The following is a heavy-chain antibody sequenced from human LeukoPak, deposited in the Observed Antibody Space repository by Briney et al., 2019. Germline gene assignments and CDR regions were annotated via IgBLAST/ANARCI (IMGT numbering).Heavy chain of an antibody. V-gene: IGHV1-46*01. CDR3: ARVGTTGTPRDI. D-gene: IGHD1-1*01. CDR2: INPSGGST. J-gene: IGHJ3*02. CDR1: GYTFTSYY. Sequence: ASVKVSCKASGYTFTSYYMHWVRQAPGQGLEWMGIINPSGGSTSYAQKFQGRVTMTRDTSTGTVYMELSSLRSEDTAVYYCARVGTTGTPRDIWGQGTMVTVSS.